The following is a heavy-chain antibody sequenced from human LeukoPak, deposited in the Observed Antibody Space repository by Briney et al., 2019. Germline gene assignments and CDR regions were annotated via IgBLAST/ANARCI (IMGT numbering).Heavy chain of an antibody. CDR2: IYYSGST. CDR3: ARDEYYYGSGSRRGMDV. CDR1: GGSISSYY. J-gene: IGHJ6*03. Sequence: SSETLSLTCTVSGGSISSYYWSWIRQPPGKGLEWIGYIYYSGSTNYNPSLKSRVTISVDTSKNQFSLKLSSVTAADTAVYYCARDEYYYGSGSRRGMDVWGKGTTVTVSS. D-gene: IGHD3-10*01. V-gene: IGHV4-59*12.